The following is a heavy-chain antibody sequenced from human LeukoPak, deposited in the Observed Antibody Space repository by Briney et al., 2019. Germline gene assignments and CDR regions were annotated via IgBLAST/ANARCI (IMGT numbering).Heavy chain of an antibody. V-gene: IGHV4-59*01. CDR1: GGSISTYY. J-gene: IGHJ5*02. Sequence: SETLSLTCTVSGGSISTYYWSWIRQPPGKGLEWIGYIYKSGSNNYNPALKSRVTMSVDTSKNQFSLKLRSVTAADTAVYYCARAFFSSAYYPNWFDPWGQGTLVTVSS. D-gene: IGHD3-22*01. CDR3: ARAFFSSAYYPNWFDP. CDR2: IYKSGSN.